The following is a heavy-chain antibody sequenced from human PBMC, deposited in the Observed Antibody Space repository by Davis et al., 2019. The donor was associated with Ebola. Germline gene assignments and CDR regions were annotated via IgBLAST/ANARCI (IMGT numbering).Heavy chain of an antibody. CDR3: AREAEIVVVPAATYYYGMDV. D-gene: IGHD2-2*01. CDR2: ISAYNGNT. CDR1: GYTFTSYG. Sequence: AASVKVSCKASGYTFTSYGISWVRQAPGQGLEWMGWISAYNGNTNYAQKLQGRVTMTTDTSTSTAYMELRSLRSDDTAVYYCAREAEIVVVPAATYYYGMDVWGQGTTVTVSS. V-gene: IGHV1-18*01. J-gene: IGHJ6*02.